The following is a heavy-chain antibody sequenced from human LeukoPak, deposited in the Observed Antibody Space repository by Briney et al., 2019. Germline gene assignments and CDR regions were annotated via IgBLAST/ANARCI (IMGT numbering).Heavy chain of an antibody. CDR2: ISSSSSYI. Sequence: GGSLRLSCAASGFTFSSYSMNWVPQAPGKGLEWVSSISSSSSYIYYADSVKGRFTISRANAKNSLYLQMNSRRAEDTAVYSWARTNVEMATIFGGGDYWGQGTLVTVSS. CDR1: GFTFSSYS. D-gene: IGHD5-24*01. V-gene: IGHV3-21*01. J-gene: IGHJ4*02. CDR3: ARTNVEMATIFGGGDY.